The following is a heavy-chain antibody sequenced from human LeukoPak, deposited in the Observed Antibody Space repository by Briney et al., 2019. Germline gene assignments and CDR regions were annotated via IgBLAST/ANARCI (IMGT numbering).Heavy chain of an antibody. Sequence: GGSLRLSCAASGFTFSSYEMNWVRQAPGKGLEWVSYISSSGSTIYYADSVKGRFTISRDSSKNTLHLQMNSLRPEDTAVYYCAKGGSSSWDYFDYWGQGTLVTVSS. J-gene: IGHJ4*02. CDR2: ISSSGSTI. D-gene: IGHD6-13*01. V-gene: IGHV3-48*03. CDR1: GFTFSSYE. CDR3: AKGGSSSWDYFDY.